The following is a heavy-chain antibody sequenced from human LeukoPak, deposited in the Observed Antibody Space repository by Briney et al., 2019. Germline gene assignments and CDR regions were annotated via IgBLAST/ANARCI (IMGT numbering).Heavy chain of an antibody. J-gene: IGHJ4*02. D-gene: IGHD3-3*01. CDR1: GFSLSTSGVG. CDR3: ALRTVLRFLGWLPPYYFDY. Sequence: SGPTLVNPTQTLRLTCTFSGFSLSTSGVGVGWIRQPPGKALEWLALIYWNDDKRYSPSLKSRLTITKDTSKNQVVLTMTNIDPVDTATYYCALRTVLRFLGWLPPYYFDYWGQGTLVTVSS. CDR2: IYWNDDK. V-gene: IGHV2-5*01.